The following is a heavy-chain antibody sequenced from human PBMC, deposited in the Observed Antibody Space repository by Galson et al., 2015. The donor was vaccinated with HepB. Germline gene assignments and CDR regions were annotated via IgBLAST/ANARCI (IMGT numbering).Heavy chain of an antibody. J-gene: IGHJ4*02. CDR3: ARGGTGSDY. CDR2: ISGYNGHT. V-gene: IGHV1-18*04. D-gene: IGHD6-19*01. Sequence: SVKVSCKASGYTFTSYVISWVRHAPGQGLEWLGRISGYNGHTNYAQNLQNKVTMTTDTSTSTAYLELRRLKSDDTAIYYCARGGTGSDYWGQGTLVTVSS. CDR1: GYTFTSYV.